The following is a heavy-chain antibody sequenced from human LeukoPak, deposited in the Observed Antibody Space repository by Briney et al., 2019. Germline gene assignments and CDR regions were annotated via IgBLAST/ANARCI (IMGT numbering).Heavy chain of an antibody. D-gene: IGHD4-17*01. CDR3: ARGFGDSRVHYYYGMDV. CDR1: GFTFSSYW. J-gene: IGHJ6*02. V-gene: IGHV3-74*03. CDR2: INDDGNST. Sequence: GGSLRLSCAASGFTFSSYWMHWVRQAPGKGPVWVSRINDDGNSTTYADFVKGRFTISRDNAKNTLYLQMNSLRAEDTAVYFCARGFGDSRVHYYYGMDVWGQGTTVTVSS.